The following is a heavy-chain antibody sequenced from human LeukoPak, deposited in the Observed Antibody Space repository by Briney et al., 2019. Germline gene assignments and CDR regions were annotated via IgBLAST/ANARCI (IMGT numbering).Heavy chain of an antibody. CDR2: ISYDGSNK. CDR1: GFTFSSYA. Sequence: AGSLRLSCAASGFTFSSYAMHWVRQAPGKGLEWVAVISYDGSNKYYADSVKGRFTISRDNSKNTLYLQMNSLRAEDTAVYYCAREHIVVVTAGDAFDIWGQGTMVTVSS. V-gene: IGHV3-30*01. D-gene: IGHD2-21*02. CDR3: AREHIVVVTAGDAFDI. J-gene: IGHJ3*02.